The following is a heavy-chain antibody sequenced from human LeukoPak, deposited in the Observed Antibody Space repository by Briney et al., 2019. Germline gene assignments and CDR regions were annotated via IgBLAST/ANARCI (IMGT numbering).Heavy chain of an antibody. CDR3: ARDLYYFGSGSYVPGLPDY. V-gene: IGHV3-48*03. CDR2: ICSRGSYI. CDR1: GSTFSSYE. J-gene: IGHJ4*02. D-gene: IGHD3-10*01. Sequence: PGGSLRLSCVVSGSTFSSYEMNWVRQAPGMGLEWVSYICSRGSYIYYAESVKGRFTISRDNAKNSLYLQMNSLRAEDTAVYYCARDLYYFGSGSYVPGLPDYWGQGTLVTVSS.